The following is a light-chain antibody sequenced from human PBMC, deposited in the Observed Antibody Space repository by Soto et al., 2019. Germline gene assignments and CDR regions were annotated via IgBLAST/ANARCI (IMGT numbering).Light chain of an antibody. CDR3: QSYDSILDGFWV. CDR1: SSNIGAGYD. Sequence: QSVLTQPPSVSGAPGQRVTISCTGSSSNIGAGYDVHWYQQLPGPAPKLLISDNTNRPSGVPDRFSASKSGTSASLAITGLPAEDEADYCCQSYDSILDGFWVFGGGTKLTVL. V-gene: IGLV1-40*01. CDR2: DNT. J-gene: IGLJ3*02.